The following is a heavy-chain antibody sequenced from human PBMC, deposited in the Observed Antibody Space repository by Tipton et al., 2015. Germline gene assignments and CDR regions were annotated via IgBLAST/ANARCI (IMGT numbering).Heavy chain of an antibody. Sequence: TLSLTCSVSSDSISKYYWSWIRQPPGKELEWIGYIQYSGSTNYNPSLKSRVTISVDTSKTQFSPKMSSVIAADTAVYYCARASIIQGYYHDSSRYYLFNSWGQGTLVTVSS. CDR1: SDSISKYY. CDR3: ARASIIQGYYHDSSRYYLFNS. V-gene: IGHV4-59*01. CDR2: IQYSGST. D-gene: IGHD3-22*01. J-gene: IGHJ1*01.